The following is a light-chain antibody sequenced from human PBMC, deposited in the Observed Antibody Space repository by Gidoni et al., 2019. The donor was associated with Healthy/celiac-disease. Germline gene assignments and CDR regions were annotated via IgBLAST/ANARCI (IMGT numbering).Light chain of an antibody. Sequence: PRTLIYSTNNRSSGVPDRFSGPILGNKAALNITGAQADDESDYYCGLYMGSGISVFGGGPKLTVL. V-gene: IGLV8-61*01. J-gene: IGLJ3*02. CDR3: GLYMGSGISV. CDR2: STN.